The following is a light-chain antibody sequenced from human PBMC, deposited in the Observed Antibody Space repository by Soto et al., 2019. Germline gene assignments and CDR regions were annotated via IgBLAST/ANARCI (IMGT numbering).Light chain of an antibody. V-gene: IGKV4-1*01. Sequence: IAVSKSADSLGRSRCERSSINCKSGQSVLYDSNNKNYLAWYQQKPGQPPKLLIYWASMRESGVPDRFSGSGSGTDFTLTITSLQAEDVAVYYRQQYYSLPRTFSGGTKVDIK. CDR1: QSVLYDSNNKNY. J-gene: IGKJ4*01. CDR3: QQYYSLPRT. CDR2: WAS.